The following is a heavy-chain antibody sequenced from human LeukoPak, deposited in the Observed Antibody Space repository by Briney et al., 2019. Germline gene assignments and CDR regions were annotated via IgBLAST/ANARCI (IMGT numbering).Heavy chain of an antibody. Sequence: LAGGSLRLSCAASGFTFSSYAMSWVRQAPVKGLEWVSAISGSGGSTYYADSVKGRFTISRDNSKNTLYLQMNSLRAEDTAVYYCAKDSSPTYYYYYYGMDVWGQGTTVTVSS. CDR3: AKDSSPTYYYYYYGMDV. V-gene: IGHV3-23*01. CDR1: GFTFSSYA. J-gene: IGHJ6*02. D-gene: IGHD6-19*01. CDR2: ISGSGGST.